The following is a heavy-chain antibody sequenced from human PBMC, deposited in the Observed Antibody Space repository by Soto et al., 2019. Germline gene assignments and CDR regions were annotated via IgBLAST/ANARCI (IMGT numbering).Heavy chain of an antibody. CDR3: ARDVIYSGGQFTSYYCFDP. D-gene: IGHD1-26*01. CDR1: GFSFTDYY. Sequence: QVQLVQSGAEVKKPGASVKVSCKASGFSFTDYYMHWVRQAPGQGPEWMGWINPNSGGTNYAQNFQGRVTMTRDTSFSTVYMELGRLRADDTAVYYCARDVIYSGGQFTSYYCFDPWGQGTLVTVSP. V-gene: IGHV1-2*02. J-gene: IGHJ5*02. CDR2: INPNSGGT.